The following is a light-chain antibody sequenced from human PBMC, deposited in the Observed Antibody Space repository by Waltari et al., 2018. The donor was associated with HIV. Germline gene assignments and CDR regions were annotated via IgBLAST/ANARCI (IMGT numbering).Light chain of an antibody. V-gene: IGLV2-8*01. Sequence: HSALTQPPSASGPPGQTVTLPCTGTRSDIGRYEFVSWYQLQPDKVPKLIIYEVNKRPSWIPDRFSGSKSDNTASLTVSGLQTDDEAVYYCSSYASNNTFVVFGGGTRLTVL. J-gene: IGLJ2*01. CDR1: RSDIGRYEF. CDR3: SSYASNNTFVV. CDR2: EVN.